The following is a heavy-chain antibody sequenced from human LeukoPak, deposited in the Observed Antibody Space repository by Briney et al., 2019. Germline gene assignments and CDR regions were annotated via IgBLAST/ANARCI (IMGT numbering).Heavy chain of an antibody. D-gene: IGHD4-17*01. CDR3: ARDPHNYGDYHFDY. Sequence: PGGSLRLSCAASGFTFSDYYMSWIRQAPGKGLEWVSYISSSGSTIYYADSVKGRFTISRDNAKKSLYLQMNSLRAEDTAVYYCARDPHNYGDYHFDYWGQGTLVTVSS. J-gene: IGHJ4*02. V-gene: IGHV3-11*01. CDR2: ISSSGSTI. CDR1: GFTFSDYY.